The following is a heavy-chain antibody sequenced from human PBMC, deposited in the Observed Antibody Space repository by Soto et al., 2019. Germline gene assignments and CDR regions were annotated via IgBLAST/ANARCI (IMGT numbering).Heavy chain of an antibody. J-gene: IGHJ6*02. V-gene: IGHV3-33*05. D-gene: IGHD1-26*01. Sequence: QVQLVESGGGVVQSGRSLRLSCAASEFNFGAFGMHWVRQAPGKGLEWVAVISYDGSNIYYGDSVKGRFTISRDNSKNTLFLQMNSLRTEDSAIYYCAKNYHKWEHNYYFGMDVWGQGTTVTVSS. CDR2: ISYDGSNI. CDR3: AKNYHKWEHNYYFGMDV. CDR1: EFNFGAFG.